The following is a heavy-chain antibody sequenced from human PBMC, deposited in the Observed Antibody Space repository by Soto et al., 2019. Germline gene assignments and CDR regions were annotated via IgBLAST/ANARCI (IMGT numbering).Heavy chain of an antibody. Sequence: GGSLRLSCVASGFTFENYAMSWVRQAPGKGLEWVSAISGSGGTTYYSDSVKGRFTVSRDNSKNTVYLQMNDLRVEDAAEYFCAKDSWAIFGVPAGEYYAMDVWGQGTTVTVSS. D-gene: IGHD3-3*01. CDR2: ISGSGGTT. CDR3: AKDSWAIFGVPAGEYYAMDV. CDR1: GFTFENYA. V-gene: IGHV3-23*01. J-gene: IGHJ6*02.